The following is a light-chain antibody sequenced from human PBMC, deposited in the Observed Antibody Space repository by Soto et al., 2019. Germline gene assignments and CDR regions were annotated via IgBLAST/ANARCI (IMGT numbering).Light chain of an antibody. Sequence: VLTQSPVTLSLSPGERATLSCRATQSFRGLLAWYQQKPGQAPRLLIYDAYNRATGIPPRFSGSGSGKDFTLTISSLEPEDSAVYYCQQRHMWPMTFDQGTRLEIK. CDR3: QQRHMWPMT. J-gene: IGKJ5*01. V-gene: IGKV3-11*01. CDR1: QSFRGL. CDR2: DAY.